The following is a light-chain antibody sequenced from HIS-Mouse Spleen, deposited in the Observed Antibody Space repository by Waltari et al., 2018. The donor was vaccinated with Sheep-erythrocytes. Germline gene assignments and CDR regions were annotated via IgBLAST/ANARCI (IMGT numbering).Light chain of an antibody. CDR2: DAS. Sequence: VLTQSPDTLSLSPGERATLSCRASQRVSSYVAWYQQKPGQAPRLLIYDASNMATVIPARFSGSGSGTDFTLTISSLEPEDFAVYYCQQRSNWYTFGQGTKLEIK. J-gene: IGKJ2*01. CDR1: QRVSSY. V-gene: IGKV3-11*01. CDR3: QQRSNWYT.